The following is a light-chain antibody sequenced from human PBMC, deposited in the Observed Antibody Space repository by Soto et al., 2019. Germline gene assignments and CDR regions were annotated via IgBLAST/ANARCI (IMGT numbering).Light chain of an antibody. Sequence: DIVMTQSPDSLAVSLGERATINCKSSQSVLYSSNNKNYLAWYQQKPGQPPKLLIYWASTRESGVPERFSGSGSGTYFTLTISSLQAEDVAVYYCQQYYSTRTFGQGTKVEIK. CDR1: QSVLYSSNNKNY. V-gene: IGKV4-1*01. CDR3: QQYYSTRT. CDR2: WAS. J-gene: IGKJ1*01.